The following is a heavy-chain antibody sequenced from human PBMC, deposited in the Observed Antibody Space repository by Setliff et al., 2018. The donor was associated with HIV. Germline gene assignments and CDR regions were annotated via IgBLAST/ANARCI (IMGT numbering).Heavy chain of an antibody. CDR3: ARGDTYYHDSSGYVKSALDCFDI. D-gene: IGHD3-22*01. V-gene: IGHV4-34*01. CDR2: INHSGST. CDR1: GGSFSGYY. Sequence: PSETLSLTCAVYGGSFSGYYWSWIRQPPGKGLEWIGEINHSGSTNYNPSLKSRVTISVDMSKNQFSLKLNSVTAADTAVYHCARGDTYYHDSSGYVKSALDCFDIWGQGTMVTVSS. J-gene: IGHJ3*02.